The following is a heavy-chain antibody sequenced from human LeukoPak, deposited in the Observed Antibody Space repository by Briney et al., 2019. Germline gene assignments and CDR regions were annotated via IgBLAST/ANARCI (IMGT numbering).Heavy chain of an antibody. CDR1: GFTFSDYY. J-gene: IGHJ4*02. V-gene: IGHV3-11*01. D-gene: IGHD6-13*01. Sequence: GGSLRLSCAASGFTFSDYYMSWIRQASGKGLEWVSYISSSGSTIYYADSVKGRFTISRDNAKNSLYLQMNSLRAEDTAVYYCARGSSSWYPYYFDYWGQGTLVTVSS. CDR3: ARGSSSWYPYYFDY. CDR2: ISSSGSTI.